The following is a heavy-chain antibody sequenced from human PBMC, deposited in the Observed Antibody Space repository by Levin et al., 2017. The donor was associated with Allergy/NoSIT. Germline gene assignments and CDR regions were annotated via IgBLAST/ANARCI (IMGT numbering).Heavy chain of an antibody. V-gene: IGHV4-4*07. CDR2: FHNGGNT. CDR3: ARDRPIAPRWLEL. CDR1: GGSMNDYY. Sequence: RASETLSLTCSVSGGSMNDYYWSWIRQSAGKGLEWIGRFHNGGNTNYNPSLKSRVTMSVDTSKNQFSLQLNSVTAADTAVYFCARDRPIAPRWLELWGRGTLVTVSS. J-gene: IGHJ2*01. D-gene: IGHD4-23*01.